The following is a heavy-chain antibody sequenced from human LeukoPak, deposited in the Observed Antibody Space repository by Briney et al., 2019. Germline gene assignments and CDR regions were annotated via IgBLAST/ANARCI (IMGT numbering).Heavy chain of an antibody. Sequence: ASVKVSCKASGYTFTSYYMHWVRQAPGQGLEWMEIINPSGGSTSYAQKFQGRVTMTRDTSTSTVYMELSSLRSEDTAVYYCARVTAGGERSSELDYWGQGTLVTVSS. V-gene: IGHV1-46*01. CDR1: GYTFTSYY. CDR3: ARVTAGGERSSELDY. D-gene: IGHD2-8*02. CDR2: INPSGGST. J-gene: IGHJ4*02.